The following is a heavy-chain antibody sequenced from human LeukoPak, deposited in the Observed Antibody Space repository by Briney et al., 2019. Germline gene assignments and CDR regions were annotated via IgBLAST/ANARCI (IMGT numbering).Heavy chain of an antibody. CDR1: GGSISSSNYY. CDR2: IYYSGTT. J-gene: IGHJ6*03. Sequence: TTSETLSLTCTVSGGSISSSNYYWGWIRQPPGKGLEWIGSIYYSGTTYYNPSLKSRVTISVDTSKNQFSLKLSSVTAADTAVYYCARHPLAARRTRVYYFYYMDVWGNGTTVTVSS. D-gene: IGHD6-6*01. CDR3: ARHPLAARRTRVYYFYYMDV. V-gene: IGHV4-39*01.